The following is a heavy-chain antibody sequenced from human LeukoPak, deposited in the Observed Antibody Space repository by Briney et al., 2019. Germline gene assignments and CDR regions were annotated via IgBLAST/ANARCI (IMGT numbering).Heavy chain of an antibody. J-gene: IGHJ4*02. V-gene: IGHV3-30*18. Sequence: GGSLRLSCAASGFTFSSYDMHWVRQAPGKGLEWVAVISYDGSNKYYADSVKGRFTISRDNSKNTLYLQMNSLRAEDTAVYYCAKGYDLDYWGQGTLVTVSS. CDR2: ISYDGSNK. D-gene: IGHD5-12*01. CDR1: GFTFSSYD. CDR3: AKGYDLDY.